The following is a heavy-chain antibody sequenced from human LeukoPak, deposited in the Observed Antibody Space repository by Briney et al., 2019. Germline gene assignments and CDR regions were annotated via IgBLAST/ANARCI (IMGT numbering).Heavy chain of an antibody. D-gene: IGHD1-26*01. CDR1: GFTFSRHG. Sequence: PGGSLRLSCAPSGFTFSRHGMHWVRQAPGKGLEWVAVIWYDGSNKYYADSVKGRFTISRDNSKNTLYLQMNSLRAEDTAVYYCARDFSGSYSDAFDIWGQGTMVTVSS. V-gene: IGHV3-33*08. J-gene: IGHJ3*02. CDR3: ARDFSGSYSDAFDI. CDR2: IWYDGSNK.